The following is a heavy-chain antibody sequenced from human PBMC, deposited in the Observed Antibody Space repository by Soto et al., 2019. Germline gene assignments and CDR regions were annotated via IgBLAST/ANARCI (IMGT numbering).Heavy chain of an antibody. CDR3: AKTGASGSYLPRNFDY. CDR1: GFTFSSYA. D-gene: IGHD1-26*01. J-gene: IGHJ4*02. V-gene: IGHV3-23*01. CDR2: ISGSGGST. Sequence: EVQLLESGGGLVQPGGSLRLSCAASGFTFSSYAMSWVRQAPGKGLEWVSAISGSGGSTYYADSVKGRFTISRDNSKNTLYQQMNSLRAEDTAVYYCAKTGASGSYLPRNFDYWGQGTLVTVSS.